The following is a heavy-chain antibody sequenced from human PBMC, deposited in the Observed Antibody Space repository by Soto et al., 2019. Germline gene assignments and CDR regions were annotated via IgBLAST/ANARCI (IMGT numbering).Heavy chain of an antibody. J-gene: IGHJ6*02. Sequence: PGGSLRLSCAASGFTFSSYSMNWVRQAPGKGLEWVSYISSSSSTIYYADSVKGRFTISRDNAKNSLYLQMNSLRAEDTAVYYCARGDILTGYYGSYYGMDVWGQGTTVTVS. CDR2: ISSSSSTI. V-gene: IGHV3-48*01. CDR3: ARGDILTGYYGSYYGMDV. D-gene: IGHD3-9*01. CDR1: GFTFSSYS.